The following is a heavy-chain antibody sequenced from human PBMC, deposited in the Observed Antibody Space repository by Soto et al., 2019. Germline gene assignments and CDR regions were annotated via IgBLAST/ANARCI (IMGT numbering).Heavy chain of an antibody. CDR2: IIPILGIA. Sequence: QVQLVQSGAEVKKPGSSVKVSCKASGGTFSSYTISWVRQAPGQGLEWMGRIIPILGIANYAQKFQGRVTITADKSTSTADMELSSLRSEDTAVYYCARGGDGYNYYYYGMDVWGQGTTVTVSS. V-gene: IGHV1-69*02. J-gene: IGHJ6*02. D-gene: IGHD3-16*01. CDR1: GGTFSSYT. CDR3: ARGGDGYNYYYYGMDV.